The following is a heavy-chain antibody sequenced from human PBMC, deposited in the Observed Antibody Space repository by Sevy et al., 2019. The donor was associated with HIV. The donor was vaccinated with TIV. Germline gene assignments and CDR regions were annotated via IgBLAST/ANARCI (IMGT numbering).Heavy chain of an antibody. D-gene: IGHD6-13*01. J-gene: IGHJ5*02. CDR3: ARVKSIAAAGTSGWFDP. V-gene: IGHV1-3*01. Sequence: ASVKVSCKASGYTFTSYAMHWVRQAPGQRLEWMGWINAGNGNTKYSQKFQGRVTITRDTSASTAYMELSSLRSEDTVVDYCARVKSIAAAGTSGWFDPWGQGTLVTVSS. CDR2: INAGNGNT. CDR1: GYTFTSYA.